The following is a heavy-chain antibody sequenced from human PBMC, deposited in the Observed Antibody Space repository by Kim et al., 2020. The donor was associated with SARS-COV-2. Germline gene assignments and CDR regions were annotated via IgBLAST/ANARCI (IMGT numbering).Heavy chain of an antibody. J-gene: IGHJ3*02. Sequence: TRYSTSFQGQVTISADKSISTAYLQWSSVKASDTAMYYCVSSGWYGAFDIWGQGTMVTVSS. V-gene: IGHV5-51*01. D-gene: IGHD6-19*01. CDR2: T. CDR3: VSSGWYGAFDI.